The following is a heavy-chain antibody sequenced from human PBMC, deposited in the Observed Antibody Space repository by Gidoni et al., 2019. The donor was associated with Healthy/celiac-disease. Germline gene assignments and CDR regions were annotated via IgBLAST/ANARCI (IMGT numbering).Heavy chain of an antibody. Sequence: VQLVQSGAEVKKPGASLKVSCKASGYTFTSYYMHWVRPTPGQGLEWMGIINPSSGSTSYAQKFQGRVTMTRDTSTSTVYMELSSLRSEDTAVYYCARDSDYDILTGLFDYWGQGTLVTVSS. J-gene: IGHJ4*02. CDR3: ARDSDYDILTGLFDY. CDR1: GYTFTSYY. CDR2: INPSSGST. D-gene: IGHD3-9*01. V-gene: IGHV1-46*01.